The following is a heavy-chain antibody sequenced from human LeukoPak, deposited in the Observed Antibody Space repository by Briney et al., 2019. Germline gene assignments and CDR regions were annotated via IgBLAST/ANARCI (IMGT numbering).Heavy chain of an antibody. Sequence: ASVKVSCKASGGTFSSYAISWVRQAPGQGFEWMGRIIPIFGTANYAQKFQGRVTITTDESTSTAYMELSSLRSEDTAVYYCASPGYSYYYGSSEFDAFDIWGQGTMVTVSS. CDR1: GGTFSSYA. CDR2: IIPIFGTA. J-gene: IGHJ3*02. D-gene: IGHD3-22*01. V-gene: IGHV1-69*05. CDR3: ASPGYSYYYGSSEFDAFDI.